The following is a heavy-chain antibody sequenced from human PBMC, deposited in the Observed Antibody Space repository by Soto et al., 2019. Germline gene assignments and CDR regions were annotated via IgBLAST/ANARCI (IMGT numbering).Heavy chain of an antibody. CDR1: GGTFSSYA. CDR2: IIPLFGTA. D-gene: IGHD2-8*01. Sequence: QVQLVQSGAEVKKPGSSVKVSCKASGGTFSSYAISWVRQAPGQGLEWMGGIIPLFGTADYAQKFQGRVTITADESTSTAYMELSSLRSEDTAVYYCATAVLLMYYYYGMDVWGQGTTVTVSS. J-gene: IGHJ6*02. CDR3: ATAVLLMYYYYGMDV. V-gene: IGHV1-69*12.